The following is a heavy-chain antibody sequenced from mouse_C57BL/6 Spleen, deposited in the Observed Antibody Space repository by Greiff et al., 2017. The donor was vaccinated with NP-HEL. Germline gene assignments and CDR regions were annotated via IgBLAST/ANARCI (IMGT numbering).Heavy chain of an antibody. D-gene: IGHD1-1*01. CDR2: INPSSGYT. CDR3: ARAGVITPDY. CDR1: GYTFTSYT. V-gene: IGHV1-4*01. Sequence: QVHVKQSGAELARPGASVKMSCKASGYTFTSYTMHWVKQRPGQGLEWIGYINPSSGYTKYNQKFKDKATLTADKSSSTAYMQLSSLTSEDSAVYYCARAGVITPDYWGQGTTLTVSS. J-gene: IGHJ2*01.